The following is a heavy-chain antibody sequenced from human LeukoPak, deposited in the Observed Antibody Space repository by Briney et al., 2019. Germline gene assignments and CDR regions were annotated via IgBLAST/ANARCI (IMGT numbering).Heavy chain of an antibody. D-gene: IGHD2-15*01. V-gene: IGHV1-2*02. CDR3: ARGRWRYCSGASCPDFEF. CDR2: INPNNGAT. Sequence: ASVNVSCKASGYMFAAYHMHSVRLAPGQCHECLGWINPNNGATSYLQRFEGRVTMTTDTATYTAYMQLSSLRSDDTAVYYCARGRWRYCSGASCPDFEFWGQGTLVLVSS. CDR1: GYMFAAYH. J-gene: IGHJ4*02.